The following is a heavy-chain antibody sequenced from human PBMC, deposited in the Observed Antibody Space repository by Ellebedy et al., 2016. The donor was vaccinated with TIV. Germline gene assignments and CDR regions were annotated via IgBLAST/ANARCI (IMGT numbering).Heavy chain of an antibody. CDR2: IKQDGSEK. CDR3: ARRYMDV. J-gene: IGHJ6*03. CDR1: GFTFSSYW. Sequence: GESLKISXAGSGFTFSSYWMTWVRQAPGKGLEWVANIKQDGSEKYYVDSVKGRFTISRDNAKNSLYLQMNNLRAEDTAVYYCARRYMDVWGRGTTVTVSS. V-gene: IGHV3-7*01.